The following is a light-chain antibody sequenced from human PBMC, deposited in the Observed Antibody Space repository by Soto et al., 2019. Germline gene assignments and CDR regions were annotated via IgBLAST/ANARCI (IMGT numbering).Light chain of an antibody. CDR1: SSDVGGYYY. CDR2: DVS. J-gene: IGLJ2*01. Sequence: QSALTQPASVSGSPGQSITISCTGTSSDVGGYYYVSWYQHHPGKAPKLMIYDVSNRPSGVSNRFSGSKSGNTASLTISGLQAEDEADYYCSSYTSSNTVVFGGGTKLTVL. V-gene: IGLV2-14*03. CDR3: SSYTSSNTVV.